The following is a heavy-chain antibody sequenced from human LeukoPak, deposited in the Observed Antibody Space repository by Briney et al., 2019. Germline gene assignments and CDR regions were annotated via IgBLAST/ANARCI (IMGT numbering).Heavy chain of an antibody. D-gene: IGHD3-22*01. CDR3: ARGELGDSSGFSFFDY. V-gene: IGHV1-69*05. CDR1: RGTLSSYG. Sequence: SVKVSCKASRGTLSSYGISWVRQAPGQGLEWMGGVIAIFGRVKYGQKFQGRATITTDESTSTAYMELSSLTSEDTGVYYCARGELGDSSGFSFFDYWGQGTLVTVSS. J-gene: IGHJ4*02. CDR2: VIAIFGRV.